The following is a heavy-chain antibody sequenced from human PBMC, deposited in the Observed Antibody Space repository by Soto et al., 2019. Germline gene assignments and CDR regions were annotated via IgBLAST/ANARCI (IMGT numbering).Heavy chain of an antibody. J-gene: IGHJ6*03. V-gene: IGHV3-74*01. CDR3: AREDYMDV. CDR1: GFSFTSGW. CDR2: IRSDGESI. Sequence: PGGSLRLSCAASGFSFTSGWMHWVRQVPGEGLVWVSRIRSDGESIYYADSVKGRFTISRDNAENTLYLQMNSLRAEDTAVYYCAREDYMDVWGKGTTVTVSS.